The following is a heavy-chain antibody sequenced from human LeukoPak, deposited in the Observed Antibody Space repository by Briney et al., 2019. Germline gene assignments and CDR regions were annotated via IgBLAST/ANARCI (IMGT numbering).Heavy chain of an antibody. J-gene: IGHJ5*02. CDR3: ARDKRGGSGFFDP. D-gene: IGHD3-10*01. Sequence: ASVKVSCKASGYTFTGYYMHWVRQAPGQGLEWMGWINPNSGGTNYAQKFQGRVTMTRDTSISTAYMELSRLRSDDTAVYYCARDKRGGSGFFDPWGQGTLVTVSP. V-gene: IGHV1-2*02. CDR1: GYTFTGYY. CDR2: INPNSGGT.